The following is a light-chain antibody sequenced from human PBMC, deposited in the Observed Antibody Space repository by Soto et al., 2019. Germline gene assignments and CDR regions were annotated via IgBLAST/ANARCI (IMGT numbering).Light chain of an antibody. CDR1: SSDVGTHGY. J-gene: IGLJ3*02. V-gene: IGLV2-8*01. Sequence: QSVLTQPPSASGSPGQSVTISCTGTSSDVGTHGYVSWYQQHAGKAPKLMIYDVTKRPSGVPDRFSRSKSANTASLTVSGLQAEDEADYYCMCYAGGNNWVFGGGTKLTVL. CDR3: MCYAGGNNWV. CDR2: DVT.